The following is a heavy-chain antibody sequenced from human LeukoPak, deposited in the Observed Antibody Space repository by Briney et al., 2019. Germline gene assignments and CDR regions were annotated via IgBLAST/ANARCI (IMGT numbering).Heavy chain of an antibody. CDR1: GGSISSSSYY. CDR2: IYYSGST. J-gene: IGHJ6*03. V-gene: IGHV4-61*01. D-gene: IGHD3-16*01. Sequence: SETLSLTCTVSGGSISSSSYYWSWIRQPPGKGLEWIGYIYYSGSTNYNPSLKSRVTISVDTSKNQFSLKLSSVTAADTAVYYCARDSYDYVWGSYPVGGYYYYYMDVWGKGTTVTISS. CDR3: ARDSYDYVWGSYPVGGYYYYYMDV.